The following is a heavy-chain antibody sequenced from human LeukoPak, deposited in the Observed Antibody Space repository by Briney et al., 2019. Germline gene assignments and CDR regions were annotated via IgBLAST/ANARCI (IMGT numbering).Heavy chain of an antibody. CDR1: GYSFTSYW. Sequence: GESLKISCKGSGYSFTSYWIGWVRQMPGKGLEWMGIIYPGDSDTRYSPSFQGQVTISADKSISTAYLQWSSLKASDTAMYHCARAVGFEDGLSRVYWFDPWGQGTLVTVSS. D-gene: IGHD2/OR15-2a*01. J-gene: IGHJ5*02. V-gene: IGHV5-51*01. CDR2: IYPGDSDT. CDR3: ARAVGFEDGLSRVYWFDP.